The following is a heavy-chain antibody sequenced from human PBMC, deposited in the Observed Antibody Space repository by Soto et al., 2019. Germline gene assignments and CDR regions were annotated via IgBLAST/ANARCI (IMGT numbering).Heavy chain of an antibody. J-gene: IGHJ4*02. CDR3: AREGTPIDY. Sequence: ASVKVSCKASGYTFTSYAMHWVRQSPGQRLEWRGWVNAGNGNTKYSQKFQGRVTITRDTSASTAYTELSSLTSEGTAVYYCAREGTPIDYCGQGTQVTVSS. D-gene: IGHD2-15*01. V-gene: IGHV1-3*01. CDR1: GYTFTSYA. CDR2: VNAGNGNT.